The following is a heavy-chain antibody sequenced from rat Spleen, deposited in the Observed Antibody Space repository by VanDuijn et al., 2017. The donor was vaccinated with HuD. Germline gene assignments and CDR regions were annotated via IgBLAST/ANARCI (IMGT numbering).Heavy chain of an antibody. CDR1: GFTFSDYY. D-gene: IGHD3-1*01. J-gene: IGHJ2*01. Sequence: VQLVESGGGLVQPGRSLKLSCAASGFTFSDYYMAWVRQAPGKGLEWVARIRTKPYNYARYYADSVKGRFTISRDDSKSMVYLQMDNLKTEDTAMYYCTAASNEYWGQGVMVTVSS. CDR2: IRTKPYNYAR. CDR3: TAASNEY. V-gene: IGHV10-5*01.